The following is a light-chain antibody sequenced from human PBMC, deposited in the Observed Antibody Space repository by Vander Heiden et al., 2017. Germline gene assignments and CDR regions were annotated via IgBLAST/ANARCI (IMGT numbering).Light chain of an antibody. Sequence: QSALTQPHSVSGSPGQSVTISCTGTRRDVGAYNDVSWYQLHPGQAPKLIIYDVSQRPSGVPGRFSGSKSGNTASLTISGLQIEDEADYFCCSYAGTYTFVFGSGTEVTVL. J-gene: IGLJ1*01. CDR2: DVS. V-gene: IGLV2-11*01. CDR1: RRDVGAYND. CDR3: CSYAGTYTFV.